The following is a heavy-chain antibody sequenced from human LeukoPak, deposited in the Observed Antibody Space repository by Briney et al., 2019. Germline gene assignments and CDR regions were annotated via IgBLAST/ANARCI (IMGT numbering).Heavy chain of an antibody. V-gene: IGHV1-69*04. CDR1: GGTFGSYA. D-gene: IGHD3-22*01. Sequence: GASVKVSCKASGGTFGSYAISWVRQAPGQGLEWMGRIIPILGIANYAQKFQGRVTITADKSTSTAYMELSSLRSEDTAVYYCARKGEYDSSGYLDYWGQGTLVTVSS. J-gene: IGHJ4*02. CDR2: IIPILGIA. CDR3: ARKGEYDSSGYLDY.